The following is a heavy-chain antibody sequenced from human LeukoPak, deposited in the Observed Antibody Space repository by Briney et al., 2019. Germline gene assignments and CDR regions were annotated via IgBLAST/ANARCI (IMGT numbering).Heavy chain of an antibody. CDR2: ISSSGTPI. CDR3: ARDYYGSGMVDY. Sequence: PGGSLRLSCAASGFTFSSYEMNWVRQAPGKGPEWVSYISSSGTPIYYADSVRGRFTVSRDNAKNSLYLQMNSLRAEDTAVYYCARDYYGSGMVDYWGQGALVTVSS. CDR1: GFTFSSYE. V-gene: IGHV3-48*03. D-gene: IGHD3-10*01. J-gene: IGHJ4*02.